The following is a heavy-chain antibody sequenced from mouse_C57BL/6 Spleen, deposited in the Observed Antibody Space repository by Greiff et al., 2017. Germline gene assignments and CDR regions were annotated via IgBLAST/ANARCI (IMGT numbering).Heavy chain of an antibody. D-gene: IGHD2-2*01. J-gene: IGHJ4*01. V-gene: IGHV2-5*01. CDR3: AKKEGGYGDYAMDY. Sequence: VQLQQSGPGLVQPSQRLSITCTVSGFSLTSYGVHWVRQSPGKGLEWLGVIWRGGSTDYNAAFMSRLSITKDNSKSQVFFKMNSLQADDTAIYYCAKKEGGYGDYAMDYWGQGTSVTVSS. CDR2: IWRGGST. CDR1: GFSLTSYG.